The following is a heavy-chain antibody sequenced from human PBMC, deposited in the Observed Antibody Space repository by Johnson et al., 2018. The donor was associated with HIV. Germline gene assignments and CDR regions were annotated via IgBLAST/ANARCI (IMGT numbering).Heavy chain of an antibody. J-gene: IGHJ3*02. CDR1: RFTFSSYA. Sequence: QVQLVESGGGVVQPGRSLRLSCVASRFTFSSYALHWVRQAPGKGLEWVAVIWYDGSNKYYADSVKGRFTISRDNSKNMLYLQMNSLRVEDTAVYYCARAGSSWYDDAFDIWGQGIMVIVSS. V-gene: IGHV3-33*08. D-gene: IGHD6-13*01. CDR2: IWYDGSNK. CDR3: ARAGSSWYDDAFDI.